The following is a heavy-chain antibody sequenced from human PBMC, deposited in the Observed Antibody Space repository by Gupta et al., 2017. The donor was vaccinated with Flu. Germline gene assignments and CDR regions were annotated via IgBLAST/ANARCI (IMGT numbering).Heavy chain of an antibody. J-gene: IGHJ2*01. Sequence: QVQLQQWGAGLLKPSETLSLTCAVYGGSFSGYYWSWIRQPPGKGLEWIGEINHSGSTNYNPSLKSRVTISVDTSKNQFSLKLSSVTAADTAVYYCARVVAARAFQSWYFDLWGRGTLVTVSS. CDR3: ARVVAARAFQSWYFDL. CDR2: INHSGST. V-gene: IGHV4-34*01. D-gene: IGHD2-15*01. CDR1: GGSFSGYY.